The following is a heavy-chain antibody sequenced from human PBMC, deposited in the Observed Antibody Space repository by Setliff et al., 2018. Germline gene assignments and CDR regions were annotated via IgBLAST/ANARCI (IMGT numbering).Heavy chain of an antibody. CDR2: ISSYNGKA. CDR3: SRLVRYCTATTCQRLSGGEY. CDR1: GYSFTDYG. D-gene: IGHD2-8*02. J-gene: IGHJ4*02. V-gene: IGHV1-18*01. Sequence: ASVKVSCKAFGYSFTDYGIAWVRQAPGQGLEWMGWISSYNGKAYYAQKFQGRVTLTTDTSAGTAYMELRSLESDDTAVYYCSRLVRYCTATTCQRLSGGEYWGQGTLVTVSS.